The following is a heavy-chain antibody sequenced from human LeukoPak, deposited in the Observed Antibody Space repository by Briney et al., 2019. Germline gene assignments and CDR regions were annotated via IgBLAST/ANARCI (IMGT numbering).Heavy chain of an antibody. CDR2: ISAYNGNT. V-gene: IGHV1-18*01. D-gene: IGHD5-24*01. CDR3: ARASRDGYNYPY. CDR1: GYTFTSYG. J-gene: IGHJ4*02. Sequence: ASVKDSCKASGYTFTSYGLSWVRQAPGQGLEWMGWISAYNGNTNYAQKLQGRVTMTTDTSTSTAYMELRSLRSDDTAVYYCARASRDGYNYPYWGRGTLVTVSS.